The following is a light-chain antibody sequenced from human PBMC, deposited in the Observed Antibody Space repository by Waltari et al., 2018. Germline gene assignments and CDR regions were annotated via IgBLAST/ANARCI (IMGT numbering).Light chain of an antibody. CDR3: QQYYRPPWT. CDR2: QAS. CDR1: ESINSW. J-gene: IGKJ1*01. V-gene: IGKV1-5*03. Sequence: DIQMTQSASTLSAFVGDRVTITCRASESINSWLAWHQQKPGKAPELLIFQASTLESGVPSRFSGSGSGTEFTLTISSLQPDDFATYYCQQYYRPPWTFGQGTKVDIK.